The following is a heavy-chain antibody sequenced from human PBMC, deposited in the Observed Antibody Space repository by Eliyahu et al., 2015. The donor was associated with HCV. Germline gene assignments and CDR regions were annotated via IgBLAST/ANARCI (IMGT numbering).Heavy chain of an antibody. D-gene: IGHD7-27*01. CDR2: ISGSGDNT. J-gene: IGHJ2*01. CDR1: GFTFSTXA. Sequence: EVQLLXSGGGLAQPGGSLRLXCAXSGFTFSTXAISWVRQTPGKGLEWVXVISGSGDNTRYADSVKGRFTISRDNSKNTVYLQMNSLRAEDTAVYYCAKKLGTGFGWYFDLWGRGTLVTVSS. CDR3: AKKLGTGFGWYFDL. V-gene: IGHV3-23*01.